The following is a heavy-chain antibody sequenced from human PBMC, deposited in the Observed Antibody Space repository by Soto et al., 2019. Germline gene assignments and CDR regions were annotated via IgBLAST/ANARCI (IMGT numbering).Heavy chain of an antibody. J-gene: IGHJ4*02. D-gene: IGHD3-9*01. CDR2: IYYRGNT. CDR3: ARLEGLATISYYFDY. CDR1: GDSINSDNYY. V-gene: IGHV4-39*01. Sequence: QLQLQESGPGLVKPSETLSLTCSVSGDSINSDNYYWGWIRQPPGKGLEWIWSIYYRGNTYYNPSIKTRVTISLDKSKSQFSLKLNSVTAADSAVYFCARLEGLATISYYFDYWGQGTLVTVSS.